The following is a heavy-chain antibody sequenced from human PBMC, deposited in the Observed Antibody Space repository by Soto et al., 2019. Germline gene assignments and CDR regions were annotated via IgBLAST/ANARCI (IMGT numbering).Heavy chain of an antibody. Sequence: ASVNVSCQTSGYTITIYGISWVRQAPGQGLEWMGWISAYNGNTNYAQKLQGRVTMTTDTSTSTAYMELRSLRSDDTAVYYCARDSGQQLANFDYWGQGTLVTVSS. V-gene: IGHV1-18*01. CDR2: ISAYNGNT. CDR1: GYTITIYG. J-gene: IGHJ4*02. CDR3: ARDSGQQLANFDY. D-gene: IGHD6-13*01.